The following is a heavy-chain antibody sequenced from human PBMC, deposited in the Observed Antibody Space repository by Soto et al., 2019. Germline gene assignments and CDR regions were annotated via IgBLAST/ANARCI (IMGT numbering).Heavy chain of an antibody. D-gene: IGHD2-15*01. CDR1: GDSISTVDYF. V-gene: IGHV4-30-4*08. J-gene: IGHJ5*01. CDR3: ARGRYCLTGRCFPNWFDS. CDR2: IYKSATT. Sequence: PSETLSLTCSVSGDSISTVDYFWAWIRQPPGQALEYIGYIYKSATTYYNPSFESRVAISLDTSKSQFSLNVTSVTAADTAVYFSARGRYCLTGRCFPNWFDSWGQGTLVTVSS.